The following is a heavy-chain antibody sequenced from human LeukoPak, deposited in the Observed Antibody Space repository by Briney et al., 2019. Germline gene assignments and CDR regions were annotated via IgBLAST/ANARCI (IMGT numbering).Heavy chain of an antibody. Sequence: ASVKVSCKASGYTFTSYDINWVRQATGQGLEWMGWMNPNSGNTGYAQKFQGRVTMTRNTSISTAYMELSSLRSEDTAVYYCAREMMTPDFWFDPWGQGTLVTVSS. J-gene: IGHJ5*02. CDR1: GYTFTSYD. CDR2: MNPNSGNT. D-gene: IGHD4-17*01. V-gene: IGHV1-8*01. CDR3: AREMMTPDFWFDP.